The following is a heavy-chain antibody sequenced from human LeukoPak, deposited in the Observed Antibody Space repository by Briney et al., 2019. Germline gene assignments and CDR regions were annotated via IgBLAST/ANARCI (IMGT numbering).Heavy chain of an antibody. Sequence: PSETLSLTCTVSGGSISSSSYYWSWVRQPAGKGLEWIGRIYASGSTNYNPSLKSRVTISVDTSKNQFSLKLSSVTAADTAVYYCARGDQRLWGYGPLYYYMDVWGKGTTVTVSS. CDR2: IYASGST. CDR3: ARGDQRLWGYGPLYYYMDV. D-gene: IGHD2-15*01. V-gene: IGHV4-61*02. CDR1: GGSISSSSYY. J-gene: IGHJ6*03.